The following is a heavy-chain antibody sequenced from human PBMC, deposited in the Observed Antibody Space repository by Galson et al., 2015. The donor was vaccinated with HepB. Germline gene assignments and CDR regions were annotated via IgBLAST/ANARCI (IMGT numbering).Heavy chain of an antibody. CDR1: GYTFTGYY. J-gene: IGHJ6*02. D-gene: IGHD1-26*01. CDR3: ARGVGGYYYYGMDV. Sequence: SVKVSCKASGYTFTGYYVHWVRQAPGQGLEWMGWIYPNNGDTSNAQKFQGWVTMTRNTSISTAYMELNRLTSDDTATYYCARGVGGYYYYGMDVWGQGTTVTVSS. CDR2: IYPNNGDT. V-gene: IGHV1-2*04.